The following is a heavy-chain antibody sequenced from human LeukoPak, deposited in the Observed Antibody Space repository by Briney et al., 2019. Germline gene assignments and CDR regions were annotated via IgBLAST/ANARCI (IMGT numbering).Heavy chain of an antibody. J-gene: IGHJ4*02. D-gene: IGHD3-22*01. Sequence: GRSLRLSCAASGFTFSSYAMHWVRQAPGKGLEWVTVISYDGSNKYYADSVKGRFTISRDNSKNTLYLQMNSLRAEDTAVYYCAKAGRKDYYDSSGYSTFDYWGQGTLVTVSS. CDR3: AKAGRKDYYDSSGYSTFDY. CDR2: ISYDGSNK. CDR1: GFTFSSYA. V-gene: IGHV3-30-3*01.